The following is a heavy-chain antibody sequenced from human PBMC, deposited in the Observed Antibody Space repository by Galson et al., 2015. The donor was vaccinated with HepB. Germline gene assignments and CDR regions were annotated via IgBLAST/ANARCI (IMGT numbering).Heavy chain of an antibody. V-gene: IGHV3-33*01. Sequence: SLRLSCAASGFTFSSYGMHWVRQAPGKGLEWVAVIWYDGSNKYYADSVKGRFTISRDNSKNTLYLQMNSLRAEDTAVYYCARDYIGHYDFWSGYQPLGYYYGMDVWGQGTTVTVSS. CDR1: GFTFSSYG. J-gene: IGHJ6*02. CDR2: IWYDGSNK. CDR3: ARDYIGHYDFWSGYQPLGYYYGMDV. D-gene: IGHD3-3*01.